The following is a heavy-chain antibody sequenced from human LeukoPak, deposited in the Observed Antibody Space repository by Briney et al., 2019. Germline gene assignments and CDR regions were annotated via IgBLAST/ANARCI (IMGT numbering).Heavy chain of an antibody. J-gene: IGHJ4*02. D-gene: IGHD3-10*01. CDR1: GYTFTGYY. CDR2: INPNSGGT. V-gene: IGHV1-2*02. CDR3: ARAYLVWVRGVIITSYFDY. Sequence: GASVKVSCKASGYTFTGYYMHWVRQAPGQGLEWMGWINPNSGGTNYAQKFQGRVTMTRDTSISTAYMELSRLRSDDTAVYYCARAYLVWVRGVIITSYFDYWGQGTLVTVSS.